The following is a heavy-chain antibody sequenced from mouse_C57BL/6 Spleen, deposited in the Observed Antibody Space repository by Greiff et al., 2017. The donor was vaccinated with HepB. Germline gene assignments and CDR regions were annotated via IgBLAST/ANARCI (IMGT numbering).Heavy chain of an antibody. CDR2: INPGSGGT. V-gene: IGHV1-54*01. D-gene: IGHD4-1*01. CDR3: ARSEANWDVFAY. J-gene: IGHJ3*01. Sequence: QVHVKQSGAELVRPGTSVKVSCKASGYAFTNYLIEWVKQRPGQGLEWIGVINPGSGGTNYNEKFKGKATLTADKSSSTAYMQLSSLTSEDSAVYFCARSEANWDVFAYWGQGTLVTVSA. CDR1: GYAFTNYL.